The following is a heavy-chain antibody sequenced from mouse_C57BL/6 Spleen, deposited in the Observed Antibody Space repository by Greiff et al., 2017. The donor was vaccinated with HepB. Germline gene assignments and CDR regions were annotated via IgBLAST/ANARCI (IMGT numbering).Heavy chain of an antibody. J-gene: IGHJ2*01. Sequence: EVQLQESGPGMVKPSQSLSLTCTVTGYSITSGYDWHWIRHFPGNKLEWMGYISYSGSTNYNPSLKSRISITHDTSKNHFFLKLNSVTTEDTATYYCARGRYYGRGLDYWGQGTTLTVSS. V-gene: IGHV3-1*01. CDR3: ARGRYYGRGLDY. CDR2: ISYSGST. CDR1: GYSITSGYD. D-gene: IGHD1-1*01.